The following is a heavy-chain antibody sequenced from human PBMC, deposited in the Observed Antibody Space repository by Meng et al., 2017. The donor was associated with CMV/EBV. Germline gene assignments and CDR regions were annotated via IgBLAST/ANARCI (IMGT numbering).Heavy chain of an antibody. V-gene: IGHV4-34*01. D-gene: IGHD1-26*01. CDR3: ARGGGGEWELLHYFDY. J-gene: IGHJ4*02. CDR1: GGSFSGYY. Sequence: QVQLQQWGAGLLTPSETLSLTCAVYGGSFSGYYWSWIRQPPGKGLEWIGEINHSGSTNYNPSLKSRVTISVDTSKNQFSLKLSSVTAADTAVYYCARGGGGEWELLHYFDYWGQGTLVTVSS. CDR2: INHSGST.